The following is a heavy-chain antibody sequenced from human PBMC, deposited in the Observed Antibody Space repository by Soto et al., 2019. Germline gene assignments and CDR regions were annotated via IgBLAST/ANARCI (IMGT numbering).Heavy chain of an antibody. J-gene: IGHJ4*02. CDR3: ARVSAAAGTGFDY. CDR2: ISSSSSYI. V-gene: IGHV3-21*01. D-gene: IGHD6-13*01. Sequence: PVGSLRLSCAASGFTFSSHSMNWVRQAPGKGLEWVSSISSSSSYIYYADSVKGRFTISRDNSKNSMYLQMNSLRAEDTAVYYCARVSAAAGTGFDYWGQGTLVTVSS. CDR1: GFTFSSHS.